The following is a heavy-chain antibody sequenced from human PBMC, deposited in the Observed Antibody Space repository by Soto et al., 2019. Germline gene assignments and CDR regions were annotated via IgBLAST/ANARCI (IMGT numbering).Heavy chain of an antibody. Sequence: GASVKVSCKASGYTLTGYYMHWVRQAPGQGLEWMGWINPNSGGTNYAQKFQGWVTMTRDTSISTAYMELSRLRSDDTAVYYCARGRSASRDAFDIWGQGTMVTVSS. V-gene: IGHV1-2*04. CDR2: INPNSGGT. CDR1: GYTLTGYY. D-gene: IGHD3-10*01. CDR3: ARGRSASRDAFDI. J-gene: IGHJ3*02.